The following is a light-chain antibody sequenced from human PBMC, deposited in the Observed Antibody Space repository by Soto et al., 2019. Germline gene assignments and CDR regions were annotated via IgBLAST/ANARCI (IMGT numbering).Light chain of an antibody. CDR1: SSDVGGYNY. J-gene: IGLJ1*01. Sequence: ALTQPASVSGSPGQSITISCTGTSSDVGGYNYVSWYQQHPGKAPKLMIYEVSNRPSGVSHRFSGSKSGNTASLTISGLQAEDEADYYCISYTNSITLYVFGTGTKVTV. V-gene: IGLV2-14*01. CDR2: EVS. CDR3: ISYTNSITLYV.